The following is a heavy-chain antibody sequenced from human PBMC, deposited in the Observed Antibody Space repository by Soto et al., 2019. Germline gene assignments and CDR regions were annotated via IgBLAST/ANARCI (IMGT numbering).Heavy chain of an antibody. V-gene: IGHV3-33*01. Sequence: QVQLVESGGGVVQPGRSLRLSCAASGFTFSSYGMHWVRQAPGKGLEWVAVIWYDGSNKYYADSVKGRFTISRDNSKNTLYLQMNRLRAEDTAVYYCARDVSGSIDYWGQGTLVTVSS. CDR1: GFTFSSYG. D-gene: IGHD5-12*01. CDR2: IWYDGSNK. CDR3: ARDVSGSIDY. J-gene: IGHJ4*02.